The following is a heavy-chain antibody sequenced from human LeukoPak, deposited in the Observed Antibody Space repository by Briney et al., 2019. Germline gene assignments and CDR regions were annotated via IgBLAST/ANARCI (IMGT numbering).Heavy chain of an antibody. CDR1: GYTFTGYY. Sequence: GASVKVSCKASGYTFTGYYMHWVRQAPGQGLGWMGWINPNSGGTNYAQKFQGGVTMTRDTSISTAYMELSRLRSDDTAVYYCLGYCSGGSCYGEFDPWGQGTLVTVSS. D-gene: IGHD2-15*01. CDR3: LGYCSGGSCYGEFDP. J-gene: IGHJ5*02. CDR2: INPNSGGT. V-gene: IGHV1-2*02.